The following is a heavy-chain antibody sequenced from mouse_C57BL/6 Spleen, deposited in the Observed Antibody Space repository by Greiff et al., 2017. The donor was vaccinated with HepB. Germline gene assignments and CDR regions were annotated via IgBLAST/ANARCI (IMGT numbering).Heavy chain of an antibody. D-gene: IGHD2-1*01. CDR1: GFTFSDYY. Sequence: EVHLVESGGGLVQPGGSLKLSCAASGFTFSDYYMYWVRQTPEKRLEWVAYISNGGGSTYYPDTVKGRFTISRDNAKNTLYLQMSRLKSEDTAMYYCARHENGNYGDYAMDYWGQGTSVTVSS. V-gene: IGHV5-12*01. CDR3: ARHENGNYGDYAMDY. J-gene: IGHJ4*01. CDR2: ISNGGGST.